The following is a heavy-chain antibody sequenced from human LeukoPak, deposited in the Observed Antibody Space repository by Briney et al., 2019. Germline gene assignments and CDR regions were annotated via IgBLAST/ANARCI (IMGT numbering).Heavy chain of an antibody. V-gene: IGHV1-69*04. J-gene: IGHJ4*02. CDR1: GDTFSSYA. D-gene: IGHD4-17*01. CDR2: IIPIRGIA. Sequence: ASVKVSCKASGDTFSSYAIRWVRQAPGQGLEWMGRIIPIRGIANCAQKFQGRVTMTADKSTSTAYMELSSLRSEDTAVYYCASGLTTVTRWVSAVYDYWGQGTLVTVSS. CDR3: ASGLTTVTRWVSAVYDY.